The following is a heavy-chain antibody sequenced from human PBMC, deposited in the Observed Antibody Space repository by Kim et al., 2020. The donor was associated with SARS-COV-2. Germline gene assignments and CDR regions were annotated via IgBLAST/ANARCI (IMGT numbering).Heavy chain of an antibody. V-gene: IGHV3-33*05. J-gene: IGHJ5*01. D-gene: IGHD2-8*01. CDR3: ARDGTTDWYARGYFDS. Sequence: GGCLRLSCAASGSTFNRYGMHWVRQAPGKGLEWVAVISYDGNNRNYADSVKGRFTISRDNSKNTLTLPMNSLRADDTAVYYWARDGTTDWYARGYFDSWG. CDR2: ISYDGNNR. CDR1: GSTFNRYG.